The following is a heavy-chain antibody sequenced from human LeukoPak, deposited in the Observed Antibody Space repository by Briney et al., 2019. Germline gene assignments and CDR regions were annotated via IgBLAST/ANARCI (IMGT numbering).Heavy chain of an antibody. Sequence: PGGSLRLSCAASGFTFSSYAMHWVRQAPGKGLEYVSAISSNGGSTYYANSVKGRFTISRDNSKNTLYLQMGRLSTQDMAVYYCAGGGPYYYDSSGSYYWGQGTLVTVSS. J-gene: IGHJ4*02. CDR2: ISSNGGST. D-gene: IGHD3-22*01. CDR1: GFTFSSYA. CDR3: AGGGPYYYDSSGSYY. V-gene: IGHV3-64*01.